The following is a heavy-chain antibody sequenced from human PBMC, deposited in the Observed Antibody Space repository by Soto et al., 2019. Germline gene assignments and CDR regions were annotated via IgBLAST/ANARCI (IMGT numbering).Heavy chain of an antibody. V-gene: IGHV4-31*03. CDR3: ATSGGSGYYPFDY. CDR1: GGSISSGGYY. Sequence: SETLSLTCTVSGGSISSGGYYWSWIRQHPGMGLEWIGYIYYSGSTYYNPSLKSRVTISVDTSKNQFSLKLSSVTAADTAVYYCATSGGSGYYPFDYWGQGTLVTVSS. J-gene: IGHJ4*02. CDR2: IYYSGST. D-gene: IGHD3-22*01.